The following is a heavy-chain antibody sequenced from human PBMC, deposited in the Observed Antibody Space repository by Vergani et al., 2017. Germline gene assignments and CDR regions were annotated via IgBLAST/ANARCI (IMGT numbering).Heavy chain of an antibody. Sequence: QVHLVQSGAEVKKPGSSVKVSCKASGGTFSSYAISWVRQAPGQGLEWMGRIIPIFGTANYAQKFQGRVTITADESTSTAYMELSSLRSEDTAVYYCARVGYSSSWPYYYYGLDVWGQGTTVTVSS. J-gene: IGHJ6*02. CDR2: IIPIFGTA. CDR1: GGTFSSYA. CDR3: ARVGYSSSWPYYYYGLDV. D-gene: IGHD6-13*01. V-gene: IGHV1-69*13.